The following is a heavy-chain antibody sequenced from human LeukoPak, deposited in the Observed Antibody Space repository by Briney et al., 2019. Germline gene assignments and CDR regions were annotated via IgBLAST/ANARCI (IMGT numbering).Heavy chain of an antibody. V-gene: IGHV3-11*04. J-gene: IGHJ6*02. CDR2: IGSSSLTI. D-gene: IGHD1-14*01. CDR3: ARESGIHYVMDG. Sequence: GGSLRHSCAVSGFTFSDYHMNWIRQAPGKGLEWVSFIGSSSLTIYYAGSVSRRFAISRDNAKNSLYLQMNSLRAEDTAVYYCARESGIHYVMDGGGQGTTVTASS. CDR1: GFTFSDYH.